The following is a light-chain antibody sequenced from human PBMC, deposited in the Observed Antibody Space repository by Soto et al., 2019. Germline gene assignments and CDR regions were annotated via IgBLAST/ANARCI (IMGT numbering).Light chain of an antibody. CDR1: QSISSY. Sequence: DIQMTQSPSSLSASVGDRVTITCRASQSISSYLNWYQQKPVKAPKLLIYAASSLQSGVPSRFSGSGCGSDFTLTISSLQPEDFETYYCRQSYSPHLFTFGPGIKVDIK. CDR2: AAS. J-gene: IGKJ3*01. CDR3: RQSYSPHLFT. V-gene: IGKV1-39*01.